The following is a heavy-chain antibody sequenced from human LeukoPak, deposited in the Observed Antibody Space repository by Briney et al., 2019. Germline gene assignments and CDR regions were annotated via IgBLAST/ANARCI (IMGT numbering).Heavy chain of an antibody. CDR2: IYYSGST. CDR1: GGSISSCY. V-gene: IGHV4-59*08. CDR3: ARQFYDSSGYYFSGYYFDY. J-gene: IGHJ4*02. Sequence: SETLSLTCTVSGGSISSCYWSWIRQPPGKGLEWIGYIYYSGSTNYNPSLKSRVTISVDTSQNQFSLKLSSVTAADTAVYYCARQFYDSSGYYFSGYYFDYWGQGTLGTVSS. D-gene: IGHD3-22*01.